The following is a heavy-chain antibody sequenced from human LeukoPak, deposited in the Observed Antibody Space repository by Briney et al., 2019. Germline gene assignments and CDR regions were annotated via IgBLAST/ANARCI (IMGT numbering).Heavy chain of an antibody. CDR2: IYYSGST. J-gene: IGHJ5*02. V-gene: IGHV4-59*08. D-gene: IGHD3-22*01. Sequence: SETLSLTCTVSGGSISSYYWSWIRQPPGKGLEWIGYIYYSGSTNYNPSLKSRVTISVDTSKNQFSLKLSSVTAADTAVYYCARQKYYYDSSGYYRYNWFDPWGQGTLVTVSS. CDR1: GGSISSYY. CDR3: ARQKYYYDSSGYYRYNWFDP.